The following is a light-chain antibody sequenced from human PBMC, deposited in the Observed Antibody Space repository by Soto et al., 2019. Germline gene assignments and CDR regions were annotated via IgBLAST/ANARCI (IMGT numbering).Light chain of an antibody. CDR1: QSISSL. V-gene: IGKV1-5*01. CDR2: DTS. Sequence: DLQMTQSPSSLPAFVGDRVTITCRASQSISSLLAWYQQKPGKAPRLLIYDTSSLESGVPSRFSGSGSGTEFTLSISSLQPDDFATYYCQEYNTFSYTFGQGTRLEI. J-gene: IGKJ2*01. CDR3: QEYNTFSYT.